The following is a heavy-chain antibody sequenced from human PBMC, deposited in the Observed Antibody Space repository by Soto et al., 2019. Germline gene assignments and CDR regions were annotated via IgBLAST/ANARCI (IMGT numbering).Heavy chain of an antibody. J-gene: IGHJ5*02. CDR1: GFTFSSYA. V-gene: IGHV3-23*01. CDR3: AKDLPTPNIVVVPAANQINWFDP. Sequence: GGSLRLSCAASGFTFSSYAMSWVRQAPGKGLEWVSAISGSGGSTYYADSVKGRFTISRENSKNTLYLQMNSLRAEDTAVYYCAKDLPTPNIVVVPAANQINWFDPWGQGTLVTVSS. CDR2: ISGSGGST. D-gene: IGHD2-2*01.